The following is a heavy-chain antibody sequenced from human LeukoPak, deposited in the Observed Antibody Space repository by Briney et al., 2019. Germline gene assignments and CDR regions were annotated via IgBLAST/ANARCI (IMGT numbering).Heavy chain of an antibody. V-gene: IGHV3-7*03. CDR2: IKEDATTK. Sequence: GRSLRLSCAVSGFTFNYYSMSWVRQAPGKGLEWVATIKEDATTKYYVDSLKGRFTISRDNAKNSLSLQMNSLRAEDTAIYYCAKDVLDFWGQGTLVTVSS. CDR1: GFTFNYYS. CDR3: AKDVLDF. J-gene: IGHJ4*02.